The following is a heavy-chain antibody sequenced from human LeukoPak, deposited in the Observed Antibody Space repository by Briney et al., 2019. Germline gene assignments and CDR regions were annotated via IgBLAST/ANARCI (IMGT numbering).Heavy chain of an antibody. Sequence: PGGSLRLSCAASGFTFSSYAMSWVRQAPGKGLEWVSAISGSGGSTYYADSVKGRFTISRDNSKNTLYLQMNSLRAEDTAVYYCATHLITMVRGVITLYYFDYWGQGTLVTVS. D-gene: IGHD3-10*01. J-gene: IGHJ4*02. CDR1: GFTFSSYA. V-gene: IGHV3-23*01. CDR3: ATHLITMVRGVITLYYFDY. CDR2: ISGSGGST.